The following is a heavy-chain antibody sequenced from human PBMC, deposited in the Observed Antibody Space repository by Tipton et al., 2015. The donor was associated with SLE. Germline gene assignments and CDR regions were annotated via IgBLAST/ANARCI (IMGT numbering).Heavy chain of an antibody. CDR2: ITGGTNYI. J-gene: IGHJ3*01. CDR1: GFKFSSYI. CDR3: ARGHCSSTSCYDGFDL. V-gene: IGHV3-21*01. Sequence: GSLRLSCAASGFKFSSYIMDWVRQAPGKGLEWVSSITGGTNYIDYAHSVKGRFTISRDNAKNSLYLQMNSLRAEDTAVYYCARGHCSSTSCYDGFDLWGQGTMVTVSS. D-gene: IGHD2-2*01.